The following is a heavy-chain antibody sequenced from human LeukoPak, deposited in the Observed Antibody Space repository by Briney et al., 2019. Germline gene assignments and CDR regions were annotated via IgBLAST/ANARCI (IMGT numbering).Heavy chain of an antibody. J-gene: IGHJ5*02. V-gene: IGHV3-23*01. CDR1: GFTFSSYA. D-gene: IGHD6-13*01. Sequence: GGSLRLSCAASGFTFSSYAMSWIRQAPGKGLEWVSALSGGGGSTFYADSVKGRFTISRDNSKNTLYLQMDSLRAEDTAVYYCARGGGYSSSWYLGVGGVQSWFDPWGQGTLVTVSS. CDR2: LSGGGGST. CDR3: ARGGGYSSSWYLGVGGVQSWFDP.